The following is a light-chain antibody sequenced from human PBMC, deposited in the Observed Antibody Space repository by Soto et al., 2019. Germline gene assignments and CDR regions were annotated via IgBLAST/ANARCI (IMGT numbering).Light chain of an antibody. V-gene: IGKV3-20*01. CDR1: QSFRGL. CDR2: RAS. J-gene: IGKJ1*01. CDR3: QHYGASPWT. Sequence: EVVLTQSPVTLSLSPGERATLSCRASQSFRGLLAWYQQKPGQAPRVLIYRASIRATGISDRFSGSGSGTDFTLTISRLEPEDFAVYYCQHYGASPWTFGQGTKVDIK.